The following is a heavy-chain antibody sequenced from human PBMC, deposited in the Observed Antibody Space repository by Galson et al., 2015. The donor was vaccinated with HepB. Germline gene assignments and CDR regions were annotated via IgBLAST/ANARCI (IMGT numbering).Heavy chain of an antibody. J-gene: IGHJ4*02. D-gene: IGHD6-19*01. V-gene: IGHV3-21*01. Sequence: FLRLSCAASGFTFSSYSMNWVRQAPGKGLEWVSFISSSSTYIYQADSVKGRFTISRDNAKNSLYLQMNGLRAEDTAVYYCARGSLTVAGTLVNWGQGTLVTVSS. CDR3: ARGSLTVAGTLVN. CDR1: GFTFSSYS. CDR2: ISSSSTYI.